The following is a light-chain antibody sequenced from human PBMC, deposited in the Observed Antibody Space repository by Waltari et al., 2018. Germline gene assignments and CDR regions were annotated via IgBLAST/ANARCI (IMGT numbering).Light chain of an antibody. V-gene: IGLV2-18*02. CDR3: YSYTTSGIYV. CDR1: NSGVAFYNR. J-gene: IGLJ1*01. Sequence: QSALTQPPSVPGPLGQSVSYSSSGPNSGVAFYNRVAWYQQTPVTAPKLIVYQVSNRPSGVPDRFSGSKSGSTASLTISGLQAEDEADYYCYSYTTSGIYVFGTGTKVSVL. CDR2: QVS.